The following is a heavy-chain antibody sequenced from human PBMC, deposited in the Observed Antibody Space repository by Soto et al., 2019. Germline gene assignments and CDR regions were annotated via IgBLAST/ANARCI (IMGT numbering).Heavy chain of an antibody. CDR1: GYTFTSFG. CDR3: ARKVPGSGMDV. Sequence: GASVKVSCKASGYTFTSFGISWVRQAPGQGLEWMGWISAYNGDTSYAQEFQGRVTMTTDTSTSTAYMELRSLRSDDTAVYYCARKVPGSGMDVWGQGTTVTVSS. J-gene: IGHJ6*02. V-gene: IGHV1-18*01. CDR2: ISAYNGDT.